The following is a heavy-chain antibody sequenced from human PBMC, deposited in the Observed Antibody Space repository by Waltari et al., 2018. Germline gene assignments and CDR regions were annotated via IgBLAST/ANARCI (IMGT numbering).Heavy chain of an antibody. CDR2: IYYSGST. J-gene: IGHJ6*03. D-gene: IGHD2-2*01. CDR3: ARVPRGYCSSTSCYSYYYYMDV. V-gene: IGHV4-61*10. Sequence: QVQLQESGPGLVKPSQTLSLTCTVSGGSISSGRYYWSWIRQHAGQGLAWIGYIYYSGSTNYNPSLKSRVTISVDTSKNQFSLKLSSVTAADTAVYYCARVPRGYCSSTSCYSYYYYMDVWGKGTTVTVSS. CDR1: GGSISSGRYY.